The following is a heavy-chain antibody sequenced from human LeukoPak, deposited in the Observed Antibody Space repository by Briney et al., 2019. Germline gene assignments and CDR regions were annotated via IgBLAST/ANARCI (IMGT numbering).Heavy chain of an antibody. CDR3: AKDLSCSGGSCYDYYNYGMDV. V-gene: IGHV3-30*18. CDR1: GFTFSSYG. Sequence: GGSLRLPCAASGFTFSSYGMHWVRQAPGKGLEWVAVISYDGSNKYYADSVKGRFTISRDNSKNTLYLQMNSLRAEDTGVYYCAKDLSCSGGSCYDYYNYGMDVWGQGTTVTVSS. J-gene: IGHJ6*02. CDR2: ISYDGSNK. D-gene: IGHD2-15*01.